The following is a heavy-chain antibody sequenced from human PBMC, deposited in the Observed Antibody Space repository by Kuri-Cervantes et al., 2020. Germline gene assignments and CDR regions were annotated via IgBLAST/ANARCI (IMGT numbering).Heavy chain of an antibody. CDR3: ARESHDSNKYYYYMDV. CDR2: IYHSGST. D-gene: IGHD4-11*01. Sequence: SETLSLTCAVSGNSISSGYYWGWIRQPPGKGLEWIGSIYHSGSTYYNPSLKSRVTISVDTSKNQFFLRLRSVTAADTAVYYCARESHDSNKYYYYMDVWGEGTTVTVSS. J-gene: IGHJ6*03. CDR1: GNSISSGYY. V-gene: IGHV4-38-2*02.